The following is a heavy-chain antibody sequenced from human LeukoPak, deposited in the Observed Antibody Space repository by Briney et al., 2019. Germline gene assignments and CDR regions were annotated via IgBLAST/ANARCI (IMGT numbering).Heavy chain of an antibody. CDR1: GYTFTIYG. Sequence: ASVKVSFTASGYTFTIYGISWVRQAPGQGLEWMGWISAYNGNTNYAQKLQGRVTITTDTSTSTAYMELRSLRSDDTAVYYCARAPAAYYYDSSGYYSNWLDPWGQGTLVTVSS. CDR2: ISAYNGNT. CDR3: ARAPAAYYYDSSGYYSNWLDP. V-gene: IGHV1-18*01. J-gene: IGHJ5*02. D-gene: IGHD3-22*01.